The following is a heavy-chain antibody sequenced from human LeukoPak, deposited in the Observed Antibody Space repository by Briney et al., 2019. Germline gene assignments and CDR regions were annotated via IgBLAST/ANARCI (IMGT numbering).Heavy chain of an antibody. Sequence: GGSLRLSCVSSGFTFSSYSMNWVRQAPGKGLEWVSSISSSSSYIYYADSVKGRSTISRDNAKNSLYLQMNSLRAEDTAVYYCARDPDGYNPNFDYWGQGTLVTVSS. V-gene: IGHV3-21*01. CDR3: ARDPDGYNPNFDY. J-gene: IGHJ4*02. CDR1: GFTFSSYS. D-gene: IGHD5-24*01. CDR2: ISSSSSYI.